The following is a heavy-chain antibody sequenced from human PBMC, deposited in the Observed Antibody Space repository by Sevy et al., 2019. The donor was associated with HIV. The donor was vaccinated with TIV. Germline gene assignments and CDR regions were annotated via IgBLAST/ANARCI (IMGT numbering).Heavy chain of an antibody. Sequence: GGSLRLSCAASGFTFSSYTMNWVRQAPGKGLEWVSYISTTSIITYYADSVRGRFTISRDNAKNSLYLQMNSLRAEDTAVYYCARDASLYCSGGRCYFDAFDIWGQGTMVTVSS. D-gene: IGHD2-15*01. CDR1: GFTFSSYT. V-gene: IGHV3-48*01. J-gene: IGHJ3*02. CDR2: ISTTSIIT. CDR3: ARDASLYCSGGRCYFDAFDI.